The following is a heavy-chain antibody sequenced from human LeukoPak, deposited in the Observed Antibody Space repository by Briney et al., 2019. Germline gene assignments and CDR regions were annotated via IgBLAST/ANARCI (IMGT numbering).Heavy chain of an antibody. CDR2: INPNSGGT. CDR1: GYTFTGYY. V-gene: IGHV1-2*02. Sequence: ASVKVSCKASGYTFTGYYMHWVRQAPGQGLEWMGWINPNSGGTNYAQKFQGRVTMTRDTSISTAFMELSRLRSDDTAVYYCARASRGTSRTGGAFDIWGQGTMVTVSS. CDR3: ARASRGTSRTGGAFDI. J-gene: IGHJ3*02. D-gene: IGHD2-2*01.